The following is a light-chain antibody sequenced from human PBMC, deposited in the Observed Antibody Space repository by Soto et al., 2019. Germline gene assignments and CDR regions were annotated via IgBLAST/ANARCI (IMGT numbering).Light chain of an antibody. V-gene: IGLV2-23*02. Sequence: QSVLTQPASVSGSPGQSITISCTGTSSDVGSYNVVSWYQQHPGKAPKLMIYEVSKRPSGVSNRFSGSKSGNTASLTISGLQAEDEADYYCCSYAGSTLLLYFFGTGTKVTVL. CDR2: EVS. CDR3: CSYAGSTLLLYF. CDR1: SSDVGSYNV. J-gene: IGLJ1*01.